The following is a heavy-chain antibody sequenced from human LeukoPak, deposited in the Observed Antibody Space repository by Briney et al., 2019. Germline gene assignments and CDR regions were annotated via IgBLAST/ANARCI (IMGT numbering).Heavy chain of an antibody. Sequence: SETLSLTCAVYGGSFSGYYWSWIRQPPGKGLEWIGEINHSGSTNYNPSLKSRVTISVDMSKNQFSLKLSSVTAADTAVYYCARDWNRYAYWGQGTLVTVSS. CDR1: GGSFSGYY. D-gene: IGHD1-1*01. V-gene: IGHV4-34*01. CDR3: ARDWNRYAY. CDR2: INHSGST. J-gene: IGHJ4*02.